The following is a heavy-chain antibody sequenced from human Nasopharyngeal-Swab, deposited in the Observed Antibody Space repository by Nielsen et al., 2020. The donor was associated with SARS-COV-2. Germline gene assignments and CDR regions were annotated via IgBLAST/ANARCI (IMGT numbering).Heavy chain of an antibody. Sequence: SETLSLTCTVSGGAISSYYWNWLRQPPGKGLEWIGYVHFLGSTDYNPSLKSRVTISLDTSNYQFSLRLSSVTAADTAVYYCARDSYRDAFDIWGQGTMATVSS. CDR2: VHFLGST. CDR3: ARDSYRDAFDI. V-gene: IGHV4-59*13. J-gene: IGHJ3*02. CDR1: GGAISSYY.